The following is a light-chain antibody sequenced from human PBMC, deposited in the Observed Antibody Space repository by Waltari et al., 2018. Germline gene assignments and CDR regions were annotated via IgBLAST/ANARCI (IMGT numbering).Light chain of an antibody. V-gene: IGLV3-19*01. Sequence: SSELTQDPAVSVALGQTAMFTWQGDSLITSYASWYQVKPGQAPVLVIYGKDKRPSGIPDRISGHSSGTTSSLTITGAQAEDEADYYCSSRMLFAGGTKVTVL. CDR1: SLITSY. CDR3: SSRML. J-gene: IGLJ3*02. CDR2: GKD.